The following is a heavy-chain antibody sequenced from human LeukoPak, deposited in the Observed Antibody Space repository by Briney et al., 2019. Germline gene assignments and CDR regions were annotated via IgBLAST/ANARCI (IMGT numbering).Heavy chain of an antibody. Sequence: PSETLSLTCVVSGGSISSSSFYWGWIRQPPGKGLEWIGTIYYRGSTYYNSSLNTRVSISVDTSKNQFSLKLSSVTAADTAVYYCARAPTIDYWGQGTLVTVSS. CDR2: IYYRGST. CDR1: GGSISSSSFY. J-gene: IGHJ4*02. CDR3: ARAPTIDY. V-gene: IGHV4-39*01.